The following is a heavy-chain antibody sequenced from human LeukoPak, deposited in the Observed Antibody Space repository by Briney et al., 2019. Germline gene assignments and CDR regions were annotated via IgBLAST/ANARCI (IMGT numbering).Heavy chain of an antibody. CDR2: ITSTSGFK. Sequence: TGGSLRLSCAASAFTFSSYSTNWVRQAPGKGLEWVSSITSTSGFKSYADSVRGRFTISRDNAKNSLYLQMNSLRAEDTAVYYCARDLLGMGLLDFVYWGQGALVTVSS. CDR3: ARDLLGMGLLDFVY. V-gene: IGHV3-21*01. CDR1: AFTFSSYS. J-gene: IGHJ4*02. D-gene: IGHD7-27*01.